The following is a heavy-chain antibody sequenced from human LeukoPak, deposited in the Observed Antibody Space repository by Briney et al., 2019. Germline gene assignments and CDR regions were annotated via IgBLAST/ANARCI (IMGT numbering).Heavy chain of an antibody. CDR2: IYYSGST. V-gene: IGHV4-59*01. D-gene: IGHD3-22*01. Sequence: PSETLSLTCTVSGGSMSPYHWGWIRQPPGKGLEWTGYIYYSGSTNYNPSLKSRVTISVDTSKNQFSLKLSSVTAADTAVYYCARASYYYDSSGYYRRKYNWFDPWGQGTLVTVSS. CDR1: GGSMSPYH. J-gene: IGHJ5*02. CDR3: ARASYYYDSSGYYRRKYNWFDP.